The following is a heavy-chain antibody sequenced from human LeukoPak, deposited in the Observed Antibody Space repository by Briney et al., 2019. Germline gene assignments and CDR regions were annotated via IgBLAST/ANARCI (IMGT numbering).Heavy chain of an antibody. CDR2: FIPILNIA. CDR1: GDTFSSYV. CDR3: ARDPNDSSGYSFDY. Sequence: SVKVSCKASGDTFSSYVISWVRQAPGQGLEWMGRFIPILNIANYAQNFQGRVTITADTATNTAYMQLSSLRFEDTAVYYCARDPNDSSGYSFDYWGQGTLVTVSS. V-gene: IGHV1-69*04. D-gene: IGHD3-22*01. J-gene: IGHJ4*02.